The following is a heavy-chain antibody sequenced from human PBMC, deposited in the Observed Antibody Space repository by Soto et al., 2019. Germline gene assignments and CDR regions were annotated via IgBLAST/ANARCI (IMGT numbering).Heavy chain of an antibody. Sequence: QVQLVQSGAELKKPGASVKVSCKASGYTFSNYGFSWVRQAPGQGLEWMGWISAYNGNTNDAHKYQGRVTMTTDISTSTAYMELRSLRSDDTAVYYCARDSVDVWGQGTTVTVSS. CDR1: GYTFSNYG. V-gene: IGHV1-18*01. CDR2: ISAYNGNT. CDR3: ARDSVDV. J-gene: IGHJ6*02.